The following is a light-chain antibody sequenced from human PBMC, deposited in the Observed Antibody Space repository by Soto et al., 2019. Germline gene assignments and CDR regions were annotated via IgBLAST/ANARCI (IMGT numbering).Light chain of an antibody. Sequence: QSALTQPASASGSPGQSVTISCTGTSSDVGGYNYVSWYQLHPGKAPKLMIYEVSKRPSGVPDRFLGSKSGNTASLTVSGLQAEDEADYYCSSYGGTNNVVFGGGTKVTVL. CDR2: EVS. CDR1: SSDVGGYNY. V-gene: IGLV2-8*01. CDR3: SSYGGTNNVV. J-gene: IGLJ2*01.